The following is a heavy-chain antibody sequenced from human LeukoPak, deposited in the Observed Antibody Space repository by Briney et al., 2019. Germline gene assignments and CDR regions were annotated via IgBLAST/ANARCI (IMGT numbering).Heavy chain of an antibody. CDR2: IYYSGSP. CDR1: GGSISSYY. J-gene: IGHJ6*02. Sequence: SETLSLTCTVSGGSISSYYWNWIRQPPGKGLEWIGYIYYSGSPNYNPSLKSRVTISVDTSKNQFSLNLNSVTAADTAVYYCARLRPLEGDFYYNVMDVWGQGTTVTVSS. D-gene: IGHD2-21*01. V-gene: IGHV4-59*01. CDR3: ARLRPLEGDFYYNVMDV.